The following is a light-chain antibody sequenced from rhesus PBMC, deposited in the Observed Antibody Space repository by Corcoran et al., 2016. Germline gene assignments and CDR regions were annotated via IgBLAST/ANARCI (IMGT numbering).Light chain of an antibody. CDR3: QQYHDWTS. CDR2: GAP. J-gene: IGKJ2*01. Sequence: EIVMTQSPATLSLSPGERATLSCRASQSVRSYVAWYQQKPEQAPRLLIYGAPSRATGIPDRFSGSGSGTDFTLIISCLEPEDVVVYYCQQYHDWTSFGQGTKVEIK. CDR1: QSVRSY. V-gene: IGKV3S9*01.